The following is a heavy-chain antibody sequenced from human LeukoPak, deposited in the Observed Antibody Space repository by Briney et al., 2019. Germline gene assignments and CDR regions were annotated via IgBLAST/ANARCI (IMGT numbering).Heavy chain of an antibody. J-gene: IGHJ6*03. V-gene: IGHV4-59*11. CDR1: GGSISSHY. CDR3: ARVPWYYDSSGYPGHYYYMDV. CDR2: ISYSGRT. D-gene: IGHD3-22*01. Sequence: PSETLSLTCTVSGGSISSHYWSWIRLPPGKGLEWIGYISYSGRTNYSPSLKSRVIISVDTSKNQFSLNLSSVTAADTAVYYCARVPWYYDSSGYPGHYYYMDVWGKGTTVTVSS.